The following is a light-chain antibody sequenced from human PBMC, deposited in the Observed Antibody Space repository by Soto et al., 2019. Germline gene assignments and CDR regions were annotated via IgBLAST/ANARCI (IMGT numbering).Light chain of an antibody. CDR2: EVS. V-gene: IGLV2-8*01. Sequence: QSALTQPASVSGSPGQSITISCTGTSSDIGGYNYVSWYQQHPGKAPKLIIFEVSKRPSGVPDRFSGSKSGNTASLTVSGLQAEDEADYYCSSYAGSNNFGVFGTGTQLTVL. J-gene: IGLJ1*01. CDR3: SSYAGSNNFGV. CDR1: SSDIGGYNY.